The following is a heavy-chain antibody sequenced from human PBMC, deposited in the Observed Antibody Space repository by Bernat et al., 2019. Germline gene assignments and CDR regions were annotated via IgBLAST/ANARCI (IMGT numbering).Heavy chain of an antibody. CDR2: IYTSGST. V-gene: IGHV4-61*02. J-gene: IGHJ6*02. CDR3: ARGNDYFGMDV. Sequence: QVQLQESGPGLVKPSQTLSLTCTVSGGSISSGSYYWSWIRQSAGKGLEWIGRIYTSGSTNYNPSLKSRVTMSVDNSKKQVSLKLNSVTAADTAVYYCARGNDYFGMDVWGQGTTVTVSS. CDR1: GGSISSGSYY.